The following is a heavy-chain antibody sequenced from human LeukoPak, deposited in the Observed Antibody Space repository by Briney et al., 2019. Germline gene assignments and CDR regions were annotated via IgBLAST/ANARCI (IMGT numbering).Heavy chain of an antibody. V-gene: IGHV4-4*02. CDR2: IYHSGST. Sequence: PSGTLSLTCAVSGGSISSSNWWSWVRQPPGKGLEWIGEIYHSGSTNYNPSLKSRVTISVDKSKNQFSLKLSSVTAADTAVYYCARDVGNCGGDCYNFDYWGQGTLVTVSS. D-gene: IGHD2-21*02. J-gene: IGHJ4*02. CDR3: ARDVGNCGGDCYNFDY. CDR1: GGSISSSNW.